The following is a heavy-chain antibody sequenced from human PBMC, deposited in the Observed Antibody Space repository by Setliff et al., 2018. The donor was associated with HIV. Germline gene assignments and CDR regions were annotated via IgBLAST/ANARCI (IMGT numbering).Heavy chain of an antibody. CDR2: IYTSGSS. CDR1: GGSISSGSYY. D-gene: IGHD6-13*01. V-gene: IGHV4-61*02. CDR3: AREYSSSWYRYFDY. J-gene: IGHJ4*02. Sequence: SETLSLTCTVSGGSISSGSYYWSWIRQPAGKGLEWIGRIYTSGSSNYNPSLKSRVTISVDTSKNQLSLKLSSVTAADTAVYYCAREYSSSWYRYFDYWGQGTMVTVSS.